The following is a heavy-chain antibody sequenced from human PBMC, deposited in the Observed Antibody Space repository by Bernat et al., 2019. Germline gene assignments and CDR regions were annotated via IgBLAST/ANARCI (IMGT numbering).Heavy chain of an antibody. CDR1: GFTFSSYG. V-gene: IGHV3-30*18. CDR2: ISYDGSNK. CDR3: AKDLREGGTSRYFDY. Sequence: VQLVESGGGLVQPGGSLRLSCAASGFTFSSYGMHWVRQAPGKGLEWVAVISYDGSNKYYADSVKGRFTISRDNSKNTLYLQMNSLRAEDTAVYYCAKDLREGGTSRYFDYWGQGTLVTVSS. J-gene: IGHJ4*02. D-gene: IGHD4-23*01.